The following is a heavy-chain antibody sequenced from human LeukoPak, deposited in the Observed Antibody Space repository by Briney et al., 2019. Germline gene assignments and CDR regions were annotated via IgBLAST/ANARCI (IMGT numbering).Heavy chain of an antibody. D-gene: IGHD6-13*01. Sequence: PSETLSFTCTVSGDSISSYYWSWIRQPPGKGLEWIGYIYYSGSTNHNPSLKSRVTISVDTSKNQFSLKLRSVTAADTAVYYCARHRYISSSNYFDYWGQGIRVTVSS. CDR1: GDSISSYY. CDR2: IYYSGST. CDR3: ARHRYISSSNYFDY. V-gene: IGHV4-59*08. J-gene: IGHJ4*02.